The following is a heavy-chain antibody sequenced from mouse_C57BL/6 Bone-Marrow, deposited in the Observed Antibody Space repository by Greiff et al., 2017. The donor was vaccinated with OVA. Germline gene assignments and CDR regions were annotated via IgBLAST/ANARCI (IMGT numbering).Heavy chain of an antibody. J-gene: IGHJ2*01. Sequence: QVQLQQPGAELVKPGASVKLSCKASGYTFTSYWMHWVKQRPGQGLEWIGMIHPNSGSNNYNEKFKSKATLTVDKSSSTAYMQLSSLTSEVSAVYYCARKRGLRRGYYCDYCCQGTTLTVSS. CDR2: IHPNSGSN. D-gene: IGHD2-4*01. CDR1: GYTFTSYW. CDR3: ARKRGLRRGYYCDY. V-gene: IGHV1-64*01.